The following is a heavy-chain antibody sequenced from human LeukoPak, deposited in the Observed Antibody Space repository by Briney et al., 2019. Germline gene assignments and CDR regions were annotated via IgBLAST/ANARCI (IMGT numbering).Heavy chain of an antibody. J-gene: IGHJ3*02. CDR1: GYTSIGDY. V-gene: IGHV1-46*01. CDR2: INPSGGST. D-gene: IGHD3-22*01. Sequence: ASVKVSCKASGYTSIGDYMHWVRQAPGQGLEWMGWINPSGGSTSYAQKFQGRVTMTRDTSTSTVYMELSSLRSEDTAVYYCARNPSYYYDSSGPYRAFDIWGQGTMVTVSS. CDR3: ARNPSYYYDSSGPYRAFDI.